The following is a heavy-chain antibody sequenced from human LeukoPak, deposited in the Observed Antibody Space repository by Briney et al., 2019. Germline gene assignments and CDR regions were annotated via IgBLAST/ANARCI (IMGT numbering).Heavy chain of an antibody. CDR2: ISGYNGNT. V-gene: IGHV1-18*01. CDR3: ARHCSGTTCTLLDALDI. J-gene: IGHJ3*02. Sequence: ASLKVSCKASGYTFTSYGISWVRQAPGQGLEWMGWISGYNGNTNYAQKLQGRVTMTTDTSTSTAYMELRSLRSDDTAVYYCARHCSGTTCTLLDALDIWGQGTMVTGSS. CDR1: GYTFTSYG. D-gene: IGHD2-2*01.